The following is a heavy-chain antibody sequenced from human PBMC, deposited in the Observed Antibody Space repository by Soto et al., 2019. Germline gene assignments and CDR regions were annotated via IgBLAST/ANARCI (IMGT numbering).Heavy chain of an antibody. J-gene: IGHJ6*02. CDR2: ISYGGSNK. CDR3: AKEGDSIFGVVITYGMDV. V-gene: IGHV3-30*18. Sequence: GGSLRLSCAASGFTFSSYGMHWVRQAPGKGLEWVAVISYGGSNKYYADSVKGRFTISRDNSKNTLYLQMNSLRAEDTAVYYCAKEGDSIFGVVITYGMDVWGQGTTVTVSS. D-gene: IGHD3-3*01. CDR1: GFTFSSYG.